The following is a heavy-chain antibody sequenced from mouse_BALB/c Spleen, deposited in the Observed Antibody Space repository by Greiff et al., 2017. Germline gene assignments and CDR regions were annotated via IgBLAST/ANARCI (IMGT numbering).Heavy chain of an antibody. CDR2: ISSGGST. CDR1: GFTFSSYA. Sequence: EVQRVESGGGLVKPGGSLKLSCAASGFTFSSYAMSWVRQTPEKRLEWVASISSGGSTYYPDSVKGRFTISRDNARNILYLQMSSLRSEDTAMYYCAAPLYYDYSWFAYWGQGTLVTVSA. J-gene: IGHJ3*01. CDR3: AAPLYYDYSWFAY. V-gene: IGHV5-6-5*01. D-gene: IGHD2-4*01.